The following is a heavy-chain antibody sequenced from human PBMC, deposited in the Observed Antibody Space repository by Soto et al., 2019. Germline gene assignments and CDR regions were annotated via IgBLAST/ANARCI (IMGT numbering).Heavy chain of an antibody. Sequence: EVQLVESGGGLVQPGESLRLSCAASGFTFSAFWMTWLRQAPGKGLEWVANIKRDGTVTHYGDSVEGRCTLSRDNAQNSLFLQLNSRRPKDTAMYYCARIVSPPGEFFCDAFDVWGQGTFVTVSS. V-gene: IGHV3-7*05. D-gene: IGHD2-15*01. CDR2: IKRDGTVT. J-gene: IGHJ3*01. CDR3: ARIVSPPGEFFCDAFDV. CDR1: GFTFSAFW.